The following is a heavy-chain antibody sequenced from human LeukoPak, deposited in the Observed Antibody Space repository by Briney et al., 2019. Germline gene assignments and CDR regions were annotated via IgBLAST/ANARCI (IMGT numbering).Heavy chain of an antibody. CDR1: GFTFSNSW. V-gene: IGHV3-7*01. J-gene: IGHJ4*02. D-gene: IGHD2-8*01. CDR3: ATESFYASDY. CDR2: IQQVGSAK. Sequence: GGSLRLSCAASGFTFSNSWMAWVRQAPGKGLEWVANIQQVGSAKYYADSVKGRFTISRDNAKNSLYLQMDSLRAEDTAVYYCATESFYASDYWGQGTLVTVSS.